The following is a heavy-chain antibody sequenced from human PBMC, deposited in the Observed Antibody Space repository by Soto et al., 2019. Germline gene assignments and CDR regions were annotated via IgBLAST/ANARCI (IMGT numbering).Heavy chain of an antibody. CDR3: ARDLLLVASATGAFDV. V-gene: IGHV3-48*02. CDR1: GFTFNRHS. Sequence: EVQLVESGGGLVQPGGSLRLSCAASGFTFNRHSMSWVRQAPGKGLEWVSYISASGTSTQYADFVRGRLTVSRDNGKNSLYLQINRLREDDTAVYYCARDLLLVASATGAFDVWGQGTTVTVS. D-gene: IGHD5-12*01. CDR2: ISASGTST. J-gene: IGHJ3*01.